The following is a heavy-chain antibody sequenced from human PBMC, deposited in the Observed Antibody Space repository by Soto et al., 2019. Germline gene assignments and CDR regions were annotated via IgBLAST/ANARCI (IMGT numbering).Heavy chain of an antibody. CDR2: IYPGDHET. Sequence: GESLTISCQCSGYTFSNFWIVWVLQLPGKGLEWMGIIYPGDHETRYSPSFHGKVTISADKSINTAYLQWNSLEASDTAFYFCARSPPSSPYFDYWGQGALVTVSS. J-gene: IGHJ4*02. CDR3: ARSPPSSPYFDY. D-gene: IGHD6-13*01. CDR1: GYTFSNFW. V-gene: IGHV5-51*01.